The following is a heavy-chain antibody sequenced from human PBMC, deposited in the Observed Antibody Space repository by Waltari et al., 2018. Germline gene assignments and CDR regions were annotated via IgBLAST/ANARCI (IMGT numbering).Heavy chain of an antibody. Sequence: QVQLQESGPGLVKPSETLSLTCAVSGYSISSGYYWVWSVQPPGRGLEWIGSIYHSGSTYYNPSLKSRVTISVDTSKNQFAMKLSSVTAADTAVYYCAGHYEYSSGPYYYYGMDVWGQGTTVTVSS. V-gene: IGHV4-38-2*01. CDR3: AGHYEYSSGPYYYYGMDV. J-gene: IGHJ6*02. CDR2: IYHSGST. CDR1: GYSISSGYY. D-gene: IGHD6-19*01.